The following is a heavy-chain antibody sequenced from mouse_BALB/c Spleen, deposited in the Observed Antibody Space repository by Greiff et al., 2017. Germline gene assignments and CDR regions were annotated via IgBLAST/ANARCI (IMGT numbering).Heavy chain of an antibody. Sequence: VQLKESGPSLVKPSQTLSLTCSVTGDSITSGYWNWIRKFPGNKLEYMGYISYSGSTYYNPSLKSRISITRDTSKNQYYLQLNSVTTEDTATYYCEREGGYDYDEDAMDYWGQGTSVTVSS. CDR3: EREGGYDYDEDAMDY. J-gene: IGHJ4*01. D-gene: IGHD2-4*01. CDR1: GDSITSGY. V-gene: IGHV3-8*02. CDR2: ISYSGST.